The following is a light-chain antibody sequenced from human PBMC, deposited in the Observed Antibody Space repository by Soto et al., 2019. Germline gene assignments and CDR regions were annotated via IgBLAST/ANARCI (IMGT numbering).Light chain of an antibody. CDR3: CSYAGSSTLV. CDR2: EVS. CDR1: SSDVGSYNF. Sequence: QSVLTQPASVSGSPGQSITISCTGTSSDVGSYNFVSWYQQHPGKAPKLMIYEVSKWPSEVSNRFSGSKSGNAASLTISGLQAEDEADYYCCSYAGSSTLVFGGGTKLTVL. J-gene: IGLJ2*01. V-gene: IGLV2-23*02.